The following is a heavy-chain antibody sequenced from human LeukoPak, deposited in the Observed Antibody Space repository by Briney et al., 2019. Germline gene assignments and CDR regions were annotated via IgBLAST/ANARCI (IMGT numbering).Heavy chain of an antibody. CDR1: GYSFTSYW. Sequence: GESLKISCKGSGYSFTSYWIGWVRQMPGKGLEWMGIIYLGDSDTRYSPSFQGQVTISADKSISTAYLQWSSLKASDTAMYYCARRGDHYDILTGYSTHYFDYWGQGTLVTVSS. CDR2: IYLGDSDT. V-gene: IGHV5-51*01. D-gene: IGHD3-9*01. J-gene: IGHJ4*02. CDR3: ARRGDHYDILTGYSTHYFDY.